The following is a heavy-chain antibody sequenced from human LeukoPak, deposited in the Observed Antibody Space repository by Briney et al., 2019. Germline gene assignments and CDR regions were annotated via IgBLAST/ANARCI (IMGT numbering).Heavy chain of an antibody. D-gene: IGHD6-19*01. CDR1: GYSFTSYW. CDR2: IYPGDSAT. J-gene: IGHJ6*04. CDR3: ARLSRAVLTYGMDV. Sequence: GEPPKISCTASGYSFTSYWIAWVRQMPAKGLEWMGIIYPGDSATRYSPSLQGQVTISADKSISTAYLQWSSLKASDTAMYYCARLSRAVLTYGMDVWGKGTTVTVSS. V-gene: IGHV5-51*01.